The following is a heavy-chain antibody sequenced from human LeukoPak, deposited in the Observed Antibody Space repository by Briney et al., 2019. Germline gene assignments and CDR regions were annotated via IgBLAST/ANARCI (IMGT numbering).Heavy chain of an antibody. J-gene: IGHJ3*02. Sequence: GGSLRLSCAASGFTFSNYGMSWVRQAPGKGLEWVSAISGSGGSTFYADSVKGRFTISRANSKNTLYLQMNSLRAEDTAVYYCAKAPATGIARAFDIWGQGTMVTVSS. CDR3: AKAPATGIARAFDI. CDR1: GFTFSNYG. D-gene: IGHD6-13*01. CDR2: ISGSGGST. V-gene: IGHV3-23*01.